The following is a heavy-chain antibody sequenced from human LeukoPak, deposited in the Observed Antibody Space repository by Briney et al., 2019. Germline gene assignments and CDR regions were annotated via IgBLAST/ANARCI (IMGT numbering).Heavy chain of an antibody. V-gene: IGHV4-34*01. CDR3: ARSAMDV. J-gene: IGHJ6*04. CDR2: INHSGST. Sequence: SETLSLTCAVYGGSFSGYYWSWIRQPPGKGLEWIGEINHSGSTNYNPSLKSRVTISVDTSKNQFSLKLSSVTAADTAVYYCARSAMDVWGKGTTVTVSP. CDR1: GGSFSGYY.